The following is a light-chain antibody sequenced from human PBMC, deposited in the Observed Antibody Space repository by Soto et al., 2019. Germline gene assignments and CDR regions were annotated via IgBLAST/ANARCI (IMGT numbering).Light chain of an antibody. V-gene: IGKV1-5*03. CDR3: QHYNCYSEA. J-gene: IGKJ1*01. Sequence: DIQMTQSPSTLSASVGDRVTITCRASQSISSWLAWYQQKPGKAPKLLIYKASTLKSGVPSRFSGSGSGTEYTLTISILQPDDFATYYCQHYNCYSEAFGQGTKVDIK. CDR2: KAS. CDR1: QSISSW.